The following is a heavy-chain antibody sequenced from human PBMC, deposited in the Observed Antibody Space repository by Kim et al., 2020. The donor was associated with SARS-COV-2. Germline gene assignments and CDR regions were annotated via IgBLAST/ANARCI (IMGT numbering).Heavy chain of an antibody. J-gene: IGHJ3*02. Sequence: AKYAASVKGRFTISRDNAKNTLYLQMNNLRPEDAAVYYCARYSGSAFDIWGQGTMVSVSS. CDR3: ARYSGSAFDI. V-gene: IGHV3-74*01. CDR2: A. D-gene: IGHD1-26*01.